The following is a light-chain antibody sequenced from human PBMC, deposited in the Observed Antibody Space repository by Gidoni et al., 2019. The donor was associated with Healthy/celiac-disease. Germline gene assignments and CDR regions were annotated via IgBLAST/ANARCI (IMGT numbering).Light chain of an antibody. CDR2: YAS. CDR3: HQSSSVPVT. J-gene: IGKJ4*01. CDR1: QSMGSS. V-gene: IGKV6D-21*02. Sequence: IVLTQSPGFHSVTPKEKVTITCRASQSMGSSLPWYQQKPDQSPKHLIKYASQAISGVPSRFSGRGSGTDSTLTINSLEAEDAAAYYCHQSSSVPVTFGGGTKVEIK.